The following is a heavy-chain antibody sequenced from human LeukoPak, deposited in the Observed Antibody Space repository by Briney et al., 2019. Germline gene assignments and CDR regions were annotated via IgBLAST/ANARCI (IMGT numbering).Heavy chain of an antibody. D-gene: IGHD3-16*01. CDR1: RDSMTNSY. CDR2: IHHSGTT. V-gene: IGHV4-59*01. CDR3: SKTGSLMGRLFDY. J-gene: IGHJ4*02. Sequence: PSETLSLTCTVSRDSMTNSYWNWIRQPPGKGLEWIGYIHHSGTTNYNPSLKSRLTISVDTSKNQFSLKLISVSAADTAMYFCSKTGSLMGRLFDYWGQGIQVIVSS.